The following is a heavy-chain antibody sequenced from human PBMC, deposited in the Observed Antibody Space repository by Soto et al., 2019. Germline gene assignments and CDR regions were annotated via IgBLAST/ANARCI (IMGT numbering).Heavy chain of an antibody. CDR1: GYTLTELS. CDR2: FDPEDGET. J-gene: IGHJ3*02. V-gene: IGHV1-24*01. D-gene: IGHD3-10*01. CDR3: ATPRFGEFRLNDAFDI. Sequence: ASVKVSCKVSGYTLTELSMHWVRQAPGKGLEWMGGFDPEDGETIYAQKFQGRVTMTEDTSTDTAYMELSSLRSEDTAVYYCATPRFGEFRLNDAFDIWGQGTMVTVSS.